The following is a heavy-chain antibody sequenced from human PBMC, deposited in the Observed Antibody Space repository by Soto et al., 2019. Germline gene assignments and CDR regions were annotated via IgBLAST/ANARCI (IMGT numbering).Heavy chain of an antibody. CDR1: GGSISPYY. Sequence: QVQLQESGPGLVKPSETLSLSCTVSGGSISPYYWSWIRQPPGKGLEWVGNIYYSGSTNYNPSLKSRVTISLDTSKTQFSLKLSSVTPADTAVYYCARANYFDIWGQGTMVTVSS. CDR3: ARANYFDI. J-gene: IGHJ3*02. CDR2: IYYSGST. V-gene: IGHV4-59*01. D-gene: IGHD2-8*01.